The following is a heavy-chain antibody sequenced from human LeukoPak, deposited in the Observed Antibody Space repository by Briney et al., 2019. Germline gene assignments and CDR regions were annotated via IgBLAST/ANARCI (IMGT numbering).Heavy chain of an antibody. D-gene: IGHD2-21*02. J-gene: IGHJ4*02. CDR2: IYYSGST. V-gene: IGHV4-59*01. CDR3: ARGVVTAPPDY. CDR1: GGSISSYY. Sequence: KTSETLSLTCTVSGGSISSYYRSWIRQPPGKGLEWIGYIYYSGSTNYNPSLKSRVTISVDTSKNQFSLKLSSVTAADTAVYYCARGVVTAPPDYWGQGTLVTVSS.